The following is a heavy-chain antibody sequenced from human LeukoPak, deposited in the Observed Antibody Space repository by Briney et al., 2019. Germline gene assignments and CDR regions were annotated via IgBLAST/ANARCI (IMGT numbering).Heavy chain of an antibody. D-gene: IGHD3-3*01. V-gene: IGHV1-2*02. CDR2: INPNSGGT. CDR1: GYTFTGYY. J-gene: IGHJ6*02. CDR3: ASRYYDFWSGQEYYGMDV. Sequence: ASVKVSCKASGYTFTGYYMHWVRQAPGQGLEWMGWINPNSGGTNYAQKFQGRVTMTRDTSISTAYMELSRLRSDDTAVYYCASRYYDFWSGQEYYGMDVWGQGTTVTVSS.